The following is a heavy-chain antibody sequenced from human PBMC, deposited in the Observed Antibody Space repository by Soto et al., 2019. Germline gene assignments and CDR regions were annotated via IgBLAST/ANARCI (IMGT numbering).Heavy chain of an antibody. V-gene: IGHV4-59*01. J-gene: IGHJ5*02. Sequence: SETLSLTCTVSCGSISSYYWSWIRQPPGKGLEWIGYIYYSGSTNYNPSLKSRVTISVDTSKNQFSLKLSSVTAADTAVYYCARDVGVTIFGVVKENWFDPWGQGTLVTVSS. D-gene: IGHD3-3*01. CDR2: IYYSGST. CDR3: ARDVGVTIFGVVKENWFDP. CDR1: CGSISSYY.